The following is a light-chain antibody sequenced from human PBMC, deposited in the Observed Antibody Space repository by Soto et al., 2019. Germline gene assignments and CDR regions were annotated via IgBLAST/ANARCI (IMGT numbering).Light chain of an antibody. J-gene: IGLJ3*02. V-gene: IGLV1-47*02. Sequence: QSVLTQPPSASGTPGQRVTISCSGSSSNIGDNYVFWYQQFPGAAPKPLIFNNNLRPSGVPDRFSGAKSGTSASLSISGLRSEDEADYHCAAWDDSLSGWVFGGGTKVTVL. CDR1: SSNIGDNY. CDR2: NNN. CDR3: AAWDDSLSGWV.